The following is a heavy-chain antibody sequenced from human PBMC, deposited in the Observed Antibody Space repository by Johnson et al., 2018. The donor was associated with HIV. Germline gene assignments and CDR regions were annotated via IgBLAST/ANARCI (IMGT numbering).Heavy chain of an antibody. Sequence: VQLVESGGGVVQPGRSLRLSCAASGFTFSSYAMHWVRQAPGKGLEWVANIKQDGSETNYVDSVKGRFTISRDNPKNSLYLQMNSLRGEDTAVYYCARDRGYWDAFDIWGQGTMVTVSS. D-gene: IGHD3-22*01. J-gene: IGHJ3*02. CDR2: IKQDGSET. CDR3: ARDRGYWDAFDI. CDR1: GFTFSSYA. V-gene: IGHV3-7*01.